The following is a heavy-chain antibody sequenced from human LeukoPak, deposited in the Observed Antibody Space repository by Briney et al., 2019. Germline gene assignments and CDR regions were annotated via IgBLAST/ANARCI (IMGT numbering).Heavy chain of an antibody. CDR2: IRSKANSYAT. CDR1: GFTFSGSA. Sequence: PGGSLRLSCAASGFTFSGSAMHWVRQASGKGLEWVGRIRSKANSYATAYAASVKGRLTISRDDSKNTAYLQMNSLKTEDTAVYYCTRRVGSGSYSSKTSNWFDPWGQGTLVTVSS. V-gene: IGHV3-73*01. D-gene: IGHD1-26*01. J-gene: IGHJ5*02. CDR3: TRRVGSGSYSSKTSNWFDP.